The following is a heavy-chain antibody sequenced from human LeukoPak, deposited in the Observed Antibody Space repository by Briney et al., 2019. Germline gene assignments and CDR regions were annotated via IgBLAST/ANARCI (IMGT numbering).Heavy chain of an antibody. D-gene: IGHD7-27*01. CDR1: GGSISSYY. Sequence: PSETLSLACTVSGGSISSYYWSWIRQPPGKGLEWIGYISYSGRTNYNPSLKSRVTISVDTSKNQFSLRLSSVTAADTAVYYCARKTGDLYYFDYWGQGTLVTVSS. V-gene: IGHV4-59*01. CDR3: ARKTGDLYYFDY. CDR2: ISYSGRT. J-gene: IGHJ4*02.